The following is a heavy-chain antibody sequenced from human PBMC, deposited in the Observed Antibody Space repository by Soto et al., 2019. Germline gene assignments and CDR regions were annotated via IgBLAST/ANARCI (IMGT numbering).Heavy chain of an antibody. D-gene: IGHD6-25*01. CDR3: ARPEQRYLLTFDY. J-gene: IGHJ4*02. V-gene: IGHV5-51*01. CDR1: GYSFTSYS. CDR2: IYPGDSDT. Sequence: GESLKISCKGSGYSFTSYSIGWVRQMPGKGLEWMGIIYPGDSDTRYSPSFQGQVTISADKSISTAYLQWSSLKASDTAMYYCARPEQRYLLTFDYWGQGTLVTVSS.